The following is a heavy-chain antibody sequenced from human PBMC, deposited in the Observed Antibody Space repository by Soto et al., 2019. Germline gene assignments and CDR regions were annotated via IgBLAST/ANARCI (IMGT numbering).Heavy chain of an antibody. Sequence: GSLRLSCAASVFTFSGSAMHWVRQASGKGLEWVGRIRSKANSYATAYAASVKGRFTISRDDSKNTAYLQMNSLKTEDTAVYYCTRLQWLDYYYYYGMDVWGQGTTVTVSS. CDR1: VFTFSGSA. J-gene: IGHJ6*02. V-gene: IGHV3-73*01. D-gene: IGHD6-19*01. CDR2: IRSKANSYAT. CDR3: TRLQWLDYYYYYGMDV.